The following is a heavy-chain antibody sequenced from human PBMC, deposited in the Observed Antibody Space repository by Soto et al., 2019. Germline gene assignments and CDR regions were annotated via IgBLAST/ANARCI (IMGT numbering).Heavy chain of an antibody. CDR1: GGSFSGYY. V-gene: IGHV4-34*01. CDR2: INHSGST. Sequence: TLSLTCAVYGGSFSGYYWSWIRQPPGKGLEWIGEINHSGSTNYNPSLKSRVTISVDTSKNQFSLKLSSVTAADTAVYYCARAPYGSGAYYYMDVWGKGTTVTVSS. CDR3: ARAPYGSGAYYYMDV. D-gene: IGHD3-10*01. J-gene: IGHJ6*03.